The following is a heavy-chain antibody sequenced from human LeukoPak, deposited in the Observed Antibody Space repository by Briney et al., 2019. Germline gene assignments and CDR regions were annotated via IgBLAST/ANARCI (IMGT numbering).Heavy chain of an antibody. V-gene: IGHV3-21*01. CDR2: ISSSSSYI. CDR1: GFTFGSYS. D-gene: IGHD2-2*01. Sequence: KPGGSLRLSCAASGFTFGSYSMNWVRQAPGKGLEWVSSISSSSSYIYYADSVKGRFTISRDNAKNSLYLQMNSLRAEDTAVYYCARARLGYCSSTSCLNNNWFDPWGQGTLVTVSS. J-gene: IGHJ5*02. CDR3: ARARLGYCSSTSCLNNNWFDP.